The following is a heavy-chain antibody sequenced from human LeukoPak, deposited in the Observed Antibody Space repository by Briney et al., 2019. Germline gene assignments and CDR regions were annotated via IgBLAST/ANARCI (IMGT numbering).Heavy chain of an antibody. V-gene: IGHV3-21*01. J-gene: IGHJ4*02. CDR1: GFTFSSYS. CDR3: AKDVVVIARGGDY. Sequence: PGGSLRLSCAASGFTFSSYSMNWVRQAPGKGLEWVSSISSSSSYIYYADPVKGRFTISRDNAKNSLYLQMNSLRAEDTAVYYCAKDVVVIARGGDYWGQGTLVTVSS. CDR2: ISSSSSYI. D-gene: IGHD2-21*01.